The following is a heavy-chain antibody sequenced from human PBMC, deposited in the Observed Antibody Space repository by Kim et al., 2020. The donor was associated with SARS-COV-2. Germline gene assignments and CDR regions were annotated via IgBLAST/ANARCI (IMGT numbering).Heavy chain of an antibody. J-gene: IGHJ4*02. CDR3: AKDSPHYYDSSGYYSDWVFGPNDY. V-gene: IGHV3-23*01. D-gene: IGHD3-22*01. Sequence: GGSLRLSCAASGFTFSSYAMSWVRQAPGKGLEWVSAISGSGGSTYYADSVKGRFTISRDNSKNTLYLQMNSLRAEDTAVYYCAKDSPHYYDSSGYYSDWVFGPNDYWGQGTLVTVSS. CDR2: ISGSGGST. CDR1: GFTFSSYA.